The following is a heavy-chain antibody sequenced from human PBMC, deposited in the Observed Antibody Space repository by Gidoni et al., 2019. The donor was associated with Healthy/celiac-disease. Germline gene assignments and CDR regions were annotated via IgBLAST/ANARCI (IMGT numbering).Heavy chain of an antibody. J-gene: IGHJ3*02. Sequence: EVQLVESGGGLVQPGGSLRLSCAASGFPVSSNYMSWVRQAPGKGLEWVSVIYSGGSTYYADSVKGRFTISRDNSKNTLYLQMNSRRAEDTAVYYCARDPAAAGTNDAFDIWGQGTMVTVSS. CDR1: GFPVSSNY. V-gene: IGHV3-66*01. CDR2: IYSGGST. CDR3: ARDPAAAGTNDAFDI. D-gene: IGHD6-13*01.